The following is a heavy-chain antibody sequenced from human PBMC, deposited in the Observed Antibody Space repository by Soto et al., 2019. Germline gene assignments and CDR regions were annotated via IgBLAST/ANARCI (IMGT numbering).Heavy chain of an antibody. CDR1: GYTCATYG. CDR2: ISAENGNI. D-gene: IGHD1-7*01. Sequence: ASVKVSCKASGYTCATYGLSWVRQDPGQGLEWMAWISAENGNINYAEKFHGRVTLTTDTSTSTGYMELRSLRSDDTAMYYCVRPAKTATGTRHFIHWARGTLLPVSS. V-gene: IGHV1-18*01. CDR3: VRPAKTATGTRHFIH. J-gene: IGHJ1*01.